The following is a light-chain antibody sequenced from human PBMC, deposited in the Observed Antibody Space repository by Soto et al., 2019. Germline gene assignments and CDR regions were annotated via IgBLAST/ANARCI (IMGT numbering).Light chain of an antibody. V-gene: IGKV1-5*03. CDR1: QTIDSW. J-gene: IGKJ1*01. Sequence: DIQMTQSPSTLSASVGDRVTITCRASQTIDSWLAWYQQRPGKPPNLLSYKASTLASGVPSRFSGSGSGTEFTLTINSLQSDDFATYYCQQYHIYSGTFGQGTKVDIK. CDR2: KAS. CDR3: QQYHIYSGT.